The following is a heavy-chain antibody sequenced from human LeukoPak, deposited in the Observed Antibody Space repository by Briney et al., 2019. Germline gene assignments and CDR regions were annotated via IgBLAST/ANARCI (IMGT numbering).Heavy chain of an antibody. CDR1: GYTFTSYY. Sequence: ASVKVSCKASGYTFTSYYMHWVRQAPGQGLEWMGIINPSGGSTSYAQKFQGRVTMTRDTSTSTVYMELSSLRSEDTAVYYCAREDQTYYCDSSGSDFDYWGQGTLVTVSS. CDR2: INPSGGST. CDR3: AREDQTYYCDSSGSDFDY. J-gene: IGHJ4*02. V-gene: IGHV1-46*01. D-gene: IGHD3-22*01.